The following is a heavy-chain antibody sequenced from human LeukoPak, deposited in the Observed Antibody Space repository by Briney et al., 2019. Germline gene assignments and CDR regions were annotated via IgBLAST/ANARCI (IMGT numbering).Heavy chain of an antibody. CDR2: IYSGGST. CDR1: GFTVSSNY. V-gene: IGHV3-66*01. D-gene: IGHD6-13*01. CDR3: ARDPPGIAAVDY. J-gene: IGHJ4*02. Sequence: PGGSLRLSCAASGFTVSSNYMSWVRQAPGKGLEWVSVIYSGGSTYYADSVKGRFTISRDNAKNSLYLQMNSLRAEDTAVYYCARDPPGIAAVDYWGQGTLVTVSS.